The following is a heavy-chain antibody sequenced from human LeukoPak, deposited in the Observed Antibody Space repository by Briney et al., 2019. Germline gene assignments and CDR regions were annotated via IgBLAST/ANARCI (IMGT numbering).Heavy chain of an antibody. D-gene: IGHD2-2*01. CDR1: GFTFSSYW. V-gene: IGHV3-7*01. Sequence: GGSPRLSRAASGFTFSSYWMSWVRQAPGKGLEWVANIKQDGSEKYYVDSVKGRFTISRDNAKNSLYLQMNSLRAEDTAVCYCARVPIVPAAMVGMYYYYGMDVWGQGTTVTVSS. CDR2: IKQDGSEK. J-gene: IGHJ6*02. CDR3: ARVPIVPAAMVGMYYYYGMDV.